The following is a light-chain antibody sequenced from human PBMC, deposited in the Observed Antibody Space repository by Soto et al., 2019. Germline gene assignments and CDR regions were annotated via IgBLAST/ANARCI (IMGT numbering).Light chain of an antibody. CDR3: SSYTSTISSV. Sequence: QSALTQSASVSGSPGQSITISCTGTSSDVGGYNYVSWYQQHPGKAPKLIIYDVSNRPSGVSTRFSGSKSGNTASLTISGLQAEDEADYSCSSYTSTISSVFGGGTQLTVL. V-gene: IGLV2-14*01. J-gene: IGLJ3*02. CDR2: DVS. CDR1: SSDVGGYNY.